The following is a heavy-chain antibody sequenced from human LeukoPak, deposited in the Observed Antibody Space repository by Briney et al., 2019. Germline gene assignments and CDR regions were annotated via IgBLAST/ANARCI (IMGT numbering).Heavy chain of an antibody. CDR1: GLTLSGYW. Sequence: GGSLRLSCAASGLTLSGYWMHWVRQAPGKGLVWVSRINGDAGSTSYADSVKGRFTISRDNAKSTLYLQMNSLRVEDTAVYYCARARGNTSGYFEYWGQGTLVTVSS. J-gene: IGHJ4*02. V-gene: IGHV3-74*01. CDR2: INGDAGST. CDR3: ARARGNTSGYFEY. D-gene: IGHD5-18*01.